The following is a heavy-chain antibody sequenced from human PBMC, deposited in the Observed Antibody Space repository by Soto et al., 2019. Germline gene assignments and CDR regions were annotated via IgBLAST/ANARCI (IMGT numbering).Heavy chain of an antibody. CDR2: IYYRGNT. D-gene: IGHD5-18*01. J-gene: IGHJ4*02. CDR3: ARRWVDTAMVVDY. Sequence: PSETLSLTCTVSGGSLSSGDYYWSWIRQPPGKGLEWIGYIYYRGNTYYNPSLKSRATISVDTSKNQFSLKLSSVTAADTAVYYCARRWVDTAMVVDYWGQGTLVTVSS. V-gene: IGHV4-30-4*01. CDR1: GGSLSSGDYY.